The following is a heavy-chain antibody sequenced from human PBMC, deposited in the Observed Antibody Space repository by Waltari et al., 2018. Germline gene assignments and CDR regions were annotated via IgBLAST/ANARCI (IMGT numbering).Heavy chain of an antibody. J-gene: IGHJ4*02. CDR3: TSDIAAAGFDY. V-gene: IGHV3-49*04. CDR1: GFSLGGFG. CDR2: IRKKAFGATT. D-gene: IGHD6-13*01. Sequence: EIQLRESGGGLVQPRRSLRLSCDTPGFSLGGFGMTWGRQAPQKRLEWVGYIRKKAFGATTEFAASVKGRFSLSRDDSKGTIYLQMNSLTADDTAIYYCTSDIAAAGFDYWGQGISVTVSS.